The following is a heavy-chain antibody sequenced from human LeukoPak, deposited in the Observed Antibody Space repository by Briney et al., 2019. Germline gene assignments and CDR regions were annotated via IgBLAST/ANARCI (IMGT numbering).Heavy chain of an antibody. CDR1: GYTFTNYY. CDR2: INPSSGST. Sequence: ASVKVFCKASGYTFTNYYMHWARQAPGQGLEWMGIINPSSGSTIYSQKFQGRVSMTRDTSTSTVYMELSSLRSEDTAVYYCARGKAVTDTLGYFDYWGQGTLVTVSS. V-gene: IGHV1-46*01. CDR3: ARGKAVTDTLGYFDY. J-gene: IGHJ4*02. D-gene: IGHD4-11*01.